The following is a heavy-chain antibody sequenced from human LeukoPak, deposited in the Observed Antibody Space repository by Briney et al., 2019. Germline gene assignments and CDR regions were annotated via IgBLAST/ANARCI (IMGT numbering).Heavy chain of an antibody. Sequence: GGSLRLSCAASGFTFSSYSMNWVRQAPGKGLEWVSSISSSSSYIYYADSVKGRFTISRDNSKNTLYLQMNSLRAEDTAVYYCARSVSSRFTSPRRPYYFDSWGQGTLVTVSS. CDR2: ISSSSSYI. CDR1: GFTFSSYS. V-gene: IGHV3-21*04. D-gene: IGHD2-2*01. J-gene: IGHJ4*02. CDR3: ARSVSSRFTSPRRPYYFDS.